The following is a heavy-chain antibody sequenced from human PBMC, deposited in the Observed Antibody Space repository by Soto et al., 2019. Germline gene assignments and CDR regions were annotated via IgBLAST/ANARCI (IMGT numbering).Heavy chain of an antibody. J-gene: IGHJ6*03. CDR1: GFTFGSYA. CDR3: ATALRPSLNLCYYMDV. V-gene: IGHV3-23*01. D-gene: IGHD2-2*01. CDR2: LGGNGFTT. Sequence: EVQLLESGGGLVQPGGSLRLSCVVSGFTFGSYAMSWVRQAPEKGPEWVAILGGNGFTTYYADSVKGRFTISGDKSKSTLFLKMNSLRADDTGVYYCATALRPSLNLCYYMDVWGRGTSVTVSS.